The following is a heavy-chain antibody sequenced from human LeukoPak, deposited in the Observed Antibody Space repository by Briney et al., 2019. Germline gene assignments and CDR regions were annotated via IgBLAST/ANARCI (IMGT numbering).Heavy chain of an antibody. J-gene: IGHJ4*02. CDR1: GGTFSSYA. CDR3: ARVVSAAGTIGY. CDR2: IIPIFGTA. Sequence: SVKVSCKASGGTFSSYAISWVRQAPGQGLEWMGGIIPIFGTANYAQKFQGRVTITADESTSTAYMELSSLRSEDTAVYYRARVVSAAGTIGYWGQGTLVTVSS. D-gene: IGHD6-13*01. V-gene: IGHV1-69*13.